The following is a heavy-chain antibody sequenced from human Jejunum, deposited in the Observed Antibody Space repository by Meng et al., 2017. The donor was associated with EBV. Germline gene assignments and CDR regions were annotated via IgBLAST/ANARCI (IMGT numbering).Heavy chain of an antibody. Sequence: ITLKESGPTLVKPTQTLTLTRRLSGFSVSTSGEGVGWIRQPPGESLEWLAVIYWDNDKRYSPSLKSRLTVTKDASKNQVVLTMTNMDPVDTATYYCAHIEGGGNSGFLDYWGQGTLVTVSS. V-gene: IGHV2-5*02. CDR3: AHIEGGGNSGFLDY. CDR1: GFSVSTSGEG. J-gene: IGHJ4*02. D-gene: IGHD4-23*01. CDR2: IYWDNDK.